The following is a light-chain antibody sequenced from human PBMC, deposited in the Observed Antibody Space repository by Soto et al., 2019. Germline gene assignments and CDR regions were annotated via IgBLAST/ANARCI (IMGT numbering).Light chain of an antibody. CDR1: QSVTNN. CDR2: DAS. Sequence: EIVLTQSPGTLSLSPGERATLSCKASQSVTNNIAWYQQKPGQAPRLLIYDASTRATGVPARISGSGSGTEFTLTISSLQSEDFGVYYCQHYDNWPPWTFGQGTKVDI. V-gene: IGKV3-15*01. CDR3: QHYDNWPPWT. J-gene: IGKJ1*01.